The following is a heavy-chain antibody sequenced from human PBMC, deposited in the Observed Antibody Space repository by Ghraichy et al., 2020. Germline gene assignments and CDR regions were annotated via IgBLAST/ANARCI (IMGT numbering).Heavy chain of an antibody. J-gene: IGHJ4*02. CDR1: GFTFSSYS. CDR3: ARVDIVLMVYETVDY. Sequence: GESLNISCAASGFTFSSYSMNWVRQAPGKGLEWVSSISSSSSYIYYADSVKGRFTISRDNAKNSLYLQMNSLRAEDTAVYYCARVDIVLMVYETVDYWGQGTLVTVSS. D-gene: IGHD2-8*01. V-gene: IGHV3-21*01. CDR2: ISSSSSYI.